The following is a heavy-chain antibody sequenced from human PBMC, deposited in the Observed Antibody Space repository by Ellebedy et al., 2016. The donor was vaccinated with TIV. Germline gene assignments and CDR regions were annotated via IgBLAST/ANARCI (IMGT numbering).Heavy chain of an antibody. CDR1: GFTLRNYG. V-gene: IGHV3-33*01. CDR2: IWYDGSNK. CDR3: ARVQQQRYFDLRGAFDI. D-gene: IGHD3-9*01. J-gene: IGHJ3*02. Sequence: GESLKISCAASGFTLRNYGMQWVRQAPGKGLEWVSVIWYDGSNKYYTDSVKGRFTSSRDNSKNTVYLQMNSLRAEDTAVYYCARVQQQRYFDLRGAFDIWGQGTMVIVSA.